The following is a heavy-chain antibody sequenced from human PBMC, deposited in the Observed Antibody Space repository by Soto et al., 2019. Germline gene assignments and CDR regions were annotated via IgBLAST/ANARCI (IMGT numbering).Heavy chain of an antibody. Sequence: QVQLVQSGAEVKKPGSSVKVSCKASGGTFSSYAISWVRQAPGQGLEWMGGIIPIFGTANYAQKFQGRVTITADESTSTAYMELSSLRSEDTAVYYCARTGYCSSTSCYREDNWLDPWGQGTLVTVSS. CDR2: IIPIFGTA. J-gene: IGHJ5*02. V-gene: IGHV1-69*01. D-gene: IGHD2-2*01. CDR1: GGTFSSYA. CDR3: ARTGYCSSTSCYREDNWLDP.